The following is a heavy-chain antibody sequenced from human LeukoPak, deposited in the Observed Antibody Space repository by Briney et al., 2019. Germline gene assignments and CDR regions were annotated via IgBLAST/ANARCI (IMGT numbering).Heavy chain of an antibody. V-gene: IGHV1-18*04. D-gene: IGHD3-10*01. CDR3: ARIGTAGITMVRGVIIDPDY. Sequence: ASVKVSCKASGYTFTSYGISWVRQAPGQGLEWMGWISAYNGNTNYAQKLQGRVTMTTDTSTSTAYMELRSLRSDDTAVYYCARIGTAGITMVRGVIIDPDYWGQGTLATVSS. J-gene: IGHJ4*02. CDR2: ISAYNGNT. CDR1: GYTFTSYG.